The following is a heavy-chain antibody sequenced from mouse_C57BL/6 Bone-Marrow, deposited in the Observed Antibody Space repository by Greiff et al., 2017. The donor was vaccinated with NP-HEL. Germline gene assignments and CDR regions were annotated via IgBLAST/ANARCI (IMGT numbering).Heavy chain of an antibody. CDR1: GFTFSDYG. D-gene: IGHD2-3*01. Sequence: EVKLMESGGGLVQPGGSLKLSCAASGFTFSDYGMAWVRQAPRKGPEWVAFISNLAYSIYYADTVTGRFPISRENAKNTLYLEMGSLRSEDTAMYYCARASMMAKRGYWYFDVWGTGTTVTVSS. V-gene: IGHV5-15*01. CDR3: ARASMMAKRGYWYFDV. J-gene: IGHJ1*03. CDR2: ISNLAYSI.